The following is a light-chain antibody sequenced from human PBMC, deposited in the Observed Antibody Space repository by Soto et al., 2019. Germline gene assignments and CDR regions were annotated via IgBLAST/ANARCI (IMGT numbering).Light chain of an antibody. Sequence: QSVLTQPPSVSGAPGQRVTISCTGSSSNIGAGYDVYWYQQLPGTAPKLLIYGNNNRPSGVPDRFSGSKSGTSASLVITGLQAEDEADYYCQSYDSSLNTFYVFGTGTKLTVL. CDR3: QSYDSSLNTFYV. CDR2: GNN. J-gene: IGLJ1*01. V-gene: IGLV1-40*01. CDR1: SSNIGAGYD.